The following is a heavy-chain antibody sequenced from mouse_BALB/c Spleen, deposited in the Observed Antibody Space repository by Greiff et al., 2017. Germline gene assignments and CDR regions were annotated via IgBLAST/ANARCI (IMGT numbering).Heavy chain of an antibody. V-gene: IGHV14-3*02. Sequence: EVKLMESGAELVKPGASVKLSCTASGFNIKDTYIHWVKQRPEQGLEWIGRIDPANGNTKYDPKFQGKATITADTSSSTAYLQLSSLTSEDTAVYYCARDGNYWFFDVWGAATTVTVSS. J-gene: IGHJ1*01. CDR2: IDPANGNT. CDR3: ARDGNYWFFDV. D-gene: IGHD2-1*01. CDR1: GFNIKDTY.